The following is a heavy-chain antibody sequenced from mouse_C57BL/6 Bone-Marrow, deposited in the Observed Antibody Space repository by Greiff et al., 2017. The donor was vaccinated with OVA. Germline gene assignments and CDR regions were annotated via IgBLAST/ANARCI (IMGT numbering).Heavy chain of an antibody. V-gene: IGHV5-12*01. CDR3: ARHRGYYYDY. CDR1: GFTFSDYY. D-gene: IGHD2-3*01. CDR2: ISNGGGST. J-gene: IGHJ4*01. Sequence: EVKAVESGGGLVQPGGSLKLSCAASGFTFSDYYMYWVRQTPEKRLEWVAYISNGGGSTYYPDTVKGRFTISRDNAKNTLYLQMSRLKSEDTAMYYCARHRGYYYDYWGQGTSVTVSS.